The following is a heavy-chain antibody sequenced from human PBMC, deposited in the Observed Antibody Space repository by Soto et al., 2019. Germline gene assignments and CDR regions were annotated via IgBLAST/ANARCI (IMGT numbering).Heavy chain of an antibody. CDR3: ARAPPGGYYFDY. CDR1: GFTVSSYG. V-gene: IGHV3-33*01. Sequence: QVQLVESGGGVVQPGRSLRLSCAASGFTVSSYGMHWVRQAPGKGLEWVAVIWYDGSNKYYADSVKGRFTISRDNSKNTLYRQMNSLRAEDSAVYYCARAPPGGYYFDYWGQGTLVTVSS. CDR2: IWYDGSNK. D-gene: IGHD3-16*01. J-gene: IGHJ4*02.